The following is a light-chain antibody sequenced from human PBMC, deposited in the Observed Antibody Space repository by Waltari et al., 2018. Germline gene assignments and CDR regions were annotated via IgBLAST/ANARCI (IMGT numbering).Light chain of an antibody. CDR3: ETGGHGTWV. Sequence: QLVLTQSPSASASLGASLTLTCTLISGHSRNLLAWHQQQPGKGTRYLMKVNSDGSHSKGDDIPDRFSGSSSGAERYLTISSLQSEDEADYYCETGGHGTWVFGGGTKLTVL. J-gene: IGLJ3*02. CDR2: VNSDGSH. V-gene: IGLV4-69*01. CDR1: SGHSRNL.